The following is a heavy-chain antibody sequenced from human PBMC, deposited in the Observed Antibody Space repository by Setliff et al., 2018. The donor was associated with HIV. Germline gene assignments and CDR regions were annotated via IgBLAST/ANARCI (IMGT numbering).Heavy chain of an antibody. Sequence: SVKVSCKVYGYTLSELSIHWVRQAPGQGLEWVGWISPNSGDTDYIQKFQGRVTLTTDTSTNTAYMELRSLRPDDTAIYYCARGGQQWLPYYYYYMDVWGEGTTVTVS. CDR3: ARGGQQWLPYYYYYMDV. CDR1: GYTLSELS. J-gene: IGHJ6*03. D-gene: IGHD6-19*01. CDR2: ISPNSGDT. V-gene: IGHV1-2*02.